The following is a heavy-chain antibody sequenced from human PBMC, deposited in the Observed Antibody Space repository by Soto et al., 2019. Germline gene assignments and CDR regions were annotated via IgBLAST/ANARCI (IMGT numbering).Heavy chain of an antibody. J-gene: IGHJ5*02. CDR1: GYTFTSYY. V-gene: IGHV1-46*01. Sequence: QVQLVQSGAEVKKPGASVKVSCKASGYTFTSYYMHWVRQAPGQGLEWMGIINPSGGSTSYAQKFQGRVTMTRDTSTSTVYMELSSLRSEDTAVYYCARYSSWKRVRNWFDPWGQGTLVTVSS. D-gene: IGHD6-13*01. CDR2: INPSGGST. CDR3: ARYSSWKRVRNWFDP.